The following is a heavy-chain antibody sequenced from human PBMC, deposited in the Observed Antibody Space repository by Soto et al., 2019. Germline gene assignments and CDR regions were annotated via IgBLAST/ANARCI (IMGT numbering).Heavy chain of an antibody. CDR3: ASSGVDAFDI. Sequence: ASETLSLTCTVSGGSISSSSYYWGWIRQPPGKGLEWIGSIYYSGSTYYNPSLKSRVTISVDTSKNQFSLKLSSVTAADTAVYYCASSGVDAFDIWGQGTRVTVSS. CDR1: GGSISSSSYY. J-gene: IGHJ3*02. V-gene: IGHV4-39*01. D-gene: IGHD6-19*01. CDR2: IYYSGST.